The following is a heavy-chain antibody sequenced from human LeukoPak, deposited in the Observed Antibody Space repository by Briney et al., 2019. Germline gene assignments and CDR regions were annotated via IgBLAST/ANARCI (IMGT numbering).Heavy chain of an antibody. CDR1: GYSISSGYF. J-gene: IGHJ5*02. Sequence: SETLSLTCAVSGYSISSGYFWGWIRQPPGKGLEWIGNIYHSGSTAYNPSLKSRVTISVDTSKNQFSLKLRSVTATDTAVYYCARTPEGMSANSFDPWGQGTLVTVSS. CDR3: ARTPEGMSANSFDP. V-gene: IGHV4-38-2*01. D-gene: IGHD6-13*01. CDR2: IYHSGST.